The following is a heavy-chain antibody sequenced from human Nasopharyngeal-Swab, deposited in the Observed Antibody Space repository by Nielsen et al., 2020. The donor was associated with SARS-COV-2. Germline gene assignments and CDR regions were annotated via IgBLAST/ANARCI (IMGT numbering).Heavy chain of an antibody. V-gene: IGHV1-8*01. D-gene: IGHD3-10*01. CDR3: ASVPSYGSGTDYKES. J-gene: IGHJ5*02. CDR1: GYTSTSHD. CDR2: MNPSTGDT. Sequence: ASVKVSCKASGYTSTSHDINWVRQAPGQGLEWMGWMNPSTGDTAYERKFQGRVTMTRDTSINTAYMELSSLRSEDTAVYFCASVPSYGSGTDYKESWGQGTLVTASS.